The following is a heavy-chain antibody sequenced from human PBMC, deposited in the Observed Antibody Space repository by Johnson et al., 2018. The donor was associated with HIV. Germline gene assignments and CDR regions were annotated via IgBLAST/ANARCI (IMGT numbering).Heavy chain of an antibody. Sequence: QVQLVESGGGLVQPGGSLRLSCVASGFSFSTYEMNWVRQAPAKGLEWVAVISYDGSDKYYADSVKGRFTISRDNSKNTLYLQMSSLRAEDTAVYYCARGGIIHDAFDIWGQGTMVTVS. CDR1: GFSFSTYE. CDR3: ARGGIIHDAFDI. J-gene: IGHJ3*02. CDR2: ISYDGSDK. V-gene: IGHV3-30*04. D-gene: IGHD1-1*01.